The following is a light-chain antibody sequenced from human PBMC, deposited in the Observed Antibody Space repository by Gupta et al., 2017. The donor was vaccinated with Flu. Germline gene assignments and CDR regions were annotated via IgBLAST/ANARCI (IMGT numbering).Light chain of an antibody. V-gene: IGLV3-1*01. CDR2: QDT. CDR3: QACDSSTSGR. CDR1: KLGNKF. J-gene: IGLJ2*01. Sequence: SYELTQAPSLSVSPGQTASITCSGDKLGNKFVSWYQQQPGQSPVLVMYQDTRRPSGIPERFSGSKSGNTATLTISGTQAMDEADYYCQACDSSTSGRFGGGTKLTVL.